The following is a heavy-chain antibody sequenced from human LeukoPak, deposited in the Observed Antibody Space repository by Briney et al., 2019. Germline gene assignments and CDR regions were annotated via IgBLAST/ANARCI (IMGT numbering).Heavy chain of an antibody. CDR2: FDPEDGET. J-gene: IGHJ4*02. CDR1: GYTLTELS. D-gene: IGHD3-9*01. CDR3: ATDLAGYSRNFDY. Sequence: GASVTVSFTVSGYTLTELSMHWVRQAPGKGLEWMGGFDPEDGETIYAQKFQGRVTMTEDTSTDTAYMELSSLRSEDTAVYYCATDLAGYSRNFDYWGQGTLVTVSS. V-gene: IGHV1-24*01.